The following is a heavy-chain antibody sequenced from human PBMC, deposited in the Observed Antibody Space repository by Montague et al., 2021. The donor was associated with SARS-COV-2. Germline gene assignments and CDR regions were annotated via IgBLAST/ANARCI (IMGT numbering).Heavy chain of an antibody. V-gene: IGHV1-2*02. CDR3: AREGTTYYYDSSGYPYYYYYGMDV. CDR1: GYTFTGYY. CDR2: INPNSGGT. Sequence: SVKVSCKASGYTFTGYYMHWVRQAPGQGLEWMGWINPNSGGTNYAQKFQGRVTMTRDTSISTAYMELSRLRSDDTAVYYCAREGTTYYYDSSGYPYYYYYGMDVRGQGTTVTVSS. J-gene: IGHJ6*02. D-gene: IGHD3-22*01.